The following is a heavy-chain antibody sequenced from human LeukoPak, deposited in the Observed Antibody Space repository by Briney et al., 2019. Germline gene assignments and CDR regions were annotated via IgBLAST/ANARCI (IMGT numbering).Heavy chain of an antibody. D-gene: IGHD3-10*01. J-gene: IGHJ5*02. Sequence: PSETLSLTCTVSGGSISSGSYYWSWIRQPAGKGLEWIGRIYTSGSTNYNPSLKSRVTILLDTSKNQFSLKLSSVTAADTAVYYCARVGNWFDPWGQGTLVTVSS. CDR3: ARVGNWFDP. V-gene: IGHV4-61*02. CDR1: GGSISSGSYY. CDR2: IYTSGST.